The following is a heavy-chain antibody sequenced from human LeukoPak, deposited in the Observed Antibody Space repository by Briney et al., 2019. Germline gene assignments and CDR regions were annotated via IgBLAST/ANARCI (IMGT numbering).Heavy chain of an antibody. Sequence: SETLSLTCTASGGSISSYYWSWIRQPPGKGLEWIGYIYYSGSTNYNPSLKSRVTISVDTSKNQFSLKLSSVTAADTAVYYCARGPPTYYYDSSGYYYRYEYYFDYWGQGTLVTVSS. CDR1: GGSISSYY. D-gene: IGHD3-22*01. V-gene: IGHV4-59*01. J-gene: IGHJ4*02. CDR3: ARGPPTYYYDSSGYYYRYEYYFDY. CDR2: IYYSGST.